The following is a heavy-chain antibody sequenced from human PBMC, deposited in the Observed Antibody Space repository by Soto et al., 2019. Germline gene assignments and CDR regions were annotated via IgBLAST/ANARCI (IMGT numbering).Heavy chain of an antibody. Sequence: GSLRLSCAASGFTFSSYSMNWVRQAPVKGLEWVSSISSSSSYIYYADSVKGRFTISRDNAKNSLYLQMNSLRAEDTAVYYCASGLYCSSTSCYLDPWGQGTLVTVSS. CDR3: ASGLYCSSTSCYLDP. CDR2: ISSSSSYI. D-gene: IGHD2-2*01. V-gene: IGHV3-21*01. CDR1: GFTFSSYS. J-gene: IGHJ5*02.